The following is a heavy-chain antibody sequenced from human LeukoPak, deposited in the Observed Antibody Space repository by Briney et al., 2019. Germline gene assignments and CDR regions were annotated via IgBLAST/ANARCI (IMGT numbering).Heavy chain of an antibody. D-gene: IGHD6-19*01. CDR2: ISYDGSNK. V-gene: IGHV3-30*18. CDR3: AKDPSVAGTSNWVDY. CDR1: GFTFSSYG. Sequence: PGRSLRLSCAASGFTFSSYGMHWVRQAPGKGLEWVAVISYDGSNKYYADSVKGRFTISRDNSKNTLYLQMNSLRAEDTAVYYCAKDPSVAGTSNWVDYWGQGTLVTVSS. J-gene: IGHJ4*02.